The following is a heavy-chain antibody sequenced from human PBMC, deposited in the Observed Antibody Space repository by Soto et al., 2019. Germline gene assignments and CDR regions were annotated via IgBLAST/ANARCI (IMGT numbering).Heavy chain of an antibody. CDR2: SYYSGST. V-gene: IGHV4-59*08. D-gene: IGHD4-17*01. Sequence: QVQLQESGPGLVKPSETLSLTCTVSGGSISSYYWSWIRQPPGKGLEWIGYSYYSGSTNYNPSLKSRVTISVDTSKRQCALKLSSVTAAKTAVYYCARGYGDYGYYGMDVWGHGTTVTVSS. CDR3: ARGYGDYGYYGMDV. CDR1: GGSISSYY. J-gene: IGHJ6*02.